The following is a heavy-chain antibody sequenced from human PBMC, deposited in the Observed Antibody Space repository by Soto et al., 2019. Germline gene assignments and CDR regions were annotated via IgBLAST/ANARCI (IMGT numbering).Heavy chain of an antibody. V-gene: IGHV3-23*01. Sequence: EVQLLESGGGLVQPGGSLRLSCAASGFTFSSYAMSWVRQAPGKGQEWVSAISGSGGSTYYADSVKGRFTISRDNSKNTLYLQMNSLRAEDTAVYYCAKDLLPTRRGSYSHWGQGTLVTVSS. D-gene: IGHD1-26*01. CDR1: GFTFSSYA. CDR2: ISGSGGST. J-gene: IGHJ4*02. CDR3: AKDLLPTRRGSYSH.